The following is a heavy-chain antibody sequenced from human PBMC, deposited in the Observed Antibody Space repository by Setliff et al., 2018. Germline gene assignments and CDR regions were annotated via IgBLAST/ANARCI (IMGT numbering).Heavy chain of an antibody. Sequence: GGSLRLSCAASGFTFSNFWMSWVRQAPGKGLEWVANIKEDGGEKYYADSVKGRLTISRDNAKHSLDLQLNRLRAEDTAVYYCARAHRYYSDTSGYFYDQGRSAFDVWGQGTMVTVSS. CDR2: IKEDGGEK. D-gene: IGHD3-22*01. CDR3: ARAHRYYSDTSGYFYDQGRSAFDV. CDR1: GFTFSNFW. V-gene: IGHV3-7*03. J-gene: IGHJ3*01.